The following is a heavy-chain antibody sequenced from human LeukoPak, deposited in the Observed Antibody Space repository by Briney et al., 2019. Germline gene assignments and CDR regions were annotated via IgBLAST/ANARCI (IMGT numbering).Heavy chain of an antibody. CDR3: ARDLGRPYWYFDL. CDR2: IYSGGST. CDR1: GFTVSSNY. Sequence: GGSLRLSCAASGFTVSSNYMSWVRQAPGKGLEWVSVIYSGGSTYYADPVKGRFTISRDNSKNTLYLQMNSLRAEDTAVYYCARDLGRPYWYFDLWGRGTLVTVSS. J-gene: IGHJ2*01. V-gene: IGHV3-66*01.